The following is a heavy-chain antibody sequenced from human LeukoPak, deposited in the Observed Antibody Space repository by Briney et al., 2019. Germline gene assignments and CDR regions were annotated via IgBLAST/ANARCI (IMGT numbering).Heavy chain of an antibody. CDR2: IYYSGST. V-gene: IGHV4-31*03. J-gene: IGHJ3*02. CDR1: GGSISSGGYY. Sequence: SQTLSLTCTVSGGSISSGGYYWRWIRQHPGKGLEWIGYIYYSGSTYYNPSLKSRVTISVDTSKNQFSLKLSSVTAADTAVYYCARSSQYYSFDIWGQGTMVTVSS. D-gene: IGHD3-10*01. CDR3: ARSSQYYSFDI.